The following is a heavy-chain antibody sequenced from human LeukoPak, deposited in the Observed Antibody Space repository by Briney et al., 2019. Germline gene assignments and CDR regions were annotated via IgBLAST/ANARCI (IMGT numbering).Heavy chain of an antibody. V-gene: IGHV4-4*01. J-gene: IGHJ4*02. CDR1: GGYMSNSHW. D-gene: IGHD3-10*01. Sequence: TLSLTCSVSGGYMSNSHWWICLRHPPGKGLEWFGDIYHSGSTNYNVSLKRPVSISVQKSKTHFSLRLRSVTAADTAVYCWARDGYYYGSGSYSNSIDYWGQGTLVTVSS. CDR3: ARDGYYYGSGSYSNSIDY. CDR2: IYHSGST.